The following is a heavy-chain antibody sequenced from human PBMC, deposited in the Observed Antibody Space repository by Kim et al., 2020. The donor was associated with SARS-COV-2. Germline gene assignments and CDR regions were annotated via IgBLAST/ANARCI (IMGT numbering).Heavy chain of an antibody. CDR2: ISSSGSTI. D-gene: IGHD2-21*02. J-gene: IGHJ3*02. CDR1: GFTFSSYE. Sequence: GGSLRLSCAASGFTFSSYEMNWVRQAPGKGLEWVSYISSSGSTIYYADSVKGRFTISRDNAKNSLYLQMNSLRAEDTAVYYCAREDSVQVVTATPLPGAFDIWGQGTMVTVSS. CDR3: AREDSVQVVTATPLPGAFDI. V-gene: IGHV3-48*03.